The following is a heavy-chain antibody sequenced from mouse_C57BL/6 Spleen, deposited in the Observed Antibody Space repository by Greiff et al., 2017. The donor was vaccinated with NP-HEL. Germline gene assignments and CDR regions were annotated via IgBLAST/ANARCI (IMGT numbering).Heavy chain of an antibody. D-gene: IGHD1-1*01. CDR3: ARYGKYYFDY. J-gene: IGHJ2*01. CDR2: IDPSDSYT. CDR1: GYTFTSYW. Sequence: VQLQQPGAELVRPGTSVKLSCKASGYTFTSYWMHWVKQRPGQGLEWIGVIDPSDSYTNYNQKFKGKATLTVDTSSSTAYMQLSSLTSEDSAVYYCARYGKYYFDYWGQGTTLTVSS. V-gene: IGHV1-59*01.